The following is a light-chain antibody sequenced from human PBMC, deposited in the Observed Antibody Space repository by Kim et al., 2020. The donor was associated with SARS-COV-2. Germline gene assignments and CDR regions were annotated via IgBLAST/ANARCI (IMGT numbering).Light chain of an antibody. Sequence: SYELTQPSSVSVFPGQTAIITCSGDVLARKYVRWFQQTPGQAPVLIIYKDNERPSGIPERFSGSSSGTTVTLTISGAQVEDEADYYCYSATDNNLVFGGGTQLTVL. CDR3: YSATDNNLV. CDR2: KDN. V-gene: IGLV3-27*01. J-gene: IGLJ3*02. CDR1: VLARKY.